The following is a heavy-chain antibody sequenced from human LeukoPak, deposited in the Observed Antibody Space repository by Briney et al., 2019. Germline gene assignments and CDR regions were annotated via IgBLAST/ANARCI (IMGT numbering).Heavy chain of an antibody. CDR2: IAYDGSNK. D-gene: IGHD3-3*01. Sequence: GGSLRLSCAASGFSFSSSGMHWVRQAPGKGPEWVAVIAYDGSNKYYTDSVKGRFTVSRDNSKNTLYLRMNSLRAEDTAVYYCAKEAFWPVGFDPWGQGALVTVSS. CDR1: GFSFSSSG. CDR3: AKEAFWPVGFDP. V-gene: IGHV3-30*18. J-gene: IGHJ5*02.